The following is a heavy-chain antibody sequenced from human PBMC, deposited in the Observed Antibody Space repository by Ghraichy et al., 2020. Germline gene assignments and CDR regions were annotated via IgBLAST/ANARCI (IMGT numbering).Heavy chain of an antibody. CDR1: GFSLSTSGVG. D-gene: IGHD2-15*01. V-gene: IGHV2-5*02. Sequence: SGPTLVKPTQTLTLTCTFSGFSLSTSGVGVGWIRQPPGKALEWLALIYWDDDKRYSPSLKSRLTITKDTSKNQVFLTMTNMDPVDTATYYCAHRERFCGGGVCSKADFDYWGQGTLVTVSS. CDR3: AHRERFCGGGVCSKADFDY. J-gene: IGHJ4*02. CDR2: IYWDDDK.